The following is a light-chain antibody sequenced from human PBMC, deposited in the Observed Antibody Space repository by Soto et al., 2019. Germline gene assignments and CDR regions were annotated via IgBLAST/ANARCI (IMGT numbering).Light chain of an antibody. V-gene: IGKV1-39*01. CDR2: AAS. Sequence: DIQMTQSPSSLSASVGDRVTITCRASPSISSYLNWYQQKPGKAPKLLIYAASSLQSGVPSRFSGSGSGTDFTLTISSLQPEEFATYYCQHSYSTPLTFGPGTKVDIK. J-gene: IGKJ3*01. CDR1: PSISSY. CDR3: QHSYSTPLT.